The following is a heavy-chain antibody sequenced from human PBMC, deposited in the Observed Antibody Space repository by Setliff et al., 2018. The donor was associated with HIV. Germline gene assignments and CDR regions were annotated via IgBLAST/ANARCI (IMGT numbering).Heavy chain of an antibody. CDR2: FYTSGTT. CDR3: VTTDYFYGRNNFEY. J-gene: IGHJ4*02. V-gene: IGHV4-4*09. Sequence: SETLSLTCTVPGGSFTTYYWSWLRQPPGKELEWIGYFYTSGTTYYNPSLKSRVTLSVDPSKSQFSLTLTSVTAADTALYYCVTTDYFYGRNNFEYWGQGALVTVSS. CDR1: GGSFTTYY. D-gene: IGHD3-10*01.